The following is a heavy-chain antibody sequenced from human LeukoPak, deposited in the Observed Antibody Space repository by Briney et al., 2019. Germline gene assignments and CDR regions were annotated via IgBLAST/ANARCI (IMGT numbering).Heavy chain of an antibody. Sequence: GASLRLSSAASGSTFSDHYMDCVRQPPGKGLEWVGRSRNRAKSYTTNSAASVRGRFTISRDDSQNSLYLQMRSLNTEDTAVYHCVRVAYTSDWHFDYWGQGTLVTVSS. J-gene: IGHJ4*02. D-gene: IGHD6-19*01. CDR3: VRVAYTSDWHFDY. CDR1: GSTFSDHY. V-gene: IGHV3-72*01. CDR2: SRNRAKSYTT.